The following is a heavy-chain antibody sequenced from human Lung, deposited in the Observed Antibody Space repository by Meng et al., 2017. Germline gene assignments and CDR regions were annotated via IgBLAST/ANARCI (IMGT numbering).Heavy chain of an antibody. CDR2: ISNNTWNP. V-gene: IGHV7-4-1*02. CDR3: ARGGDFDP. D-gene: IGHD2/OR15-2a*01. Sequence: QVRLVQSGSELSKPGASVKVSCKASGYPFTTYTINWVRQAHGRGLEWMGWISNNTWNPTYVQGFTGRFVFSLDPSVSTAYLQISSLEAADTAVYYCARGGDFDPWGQGTLVTVSS. CDR1: GYPFTTYT. J-gene: IGHJ5*02.